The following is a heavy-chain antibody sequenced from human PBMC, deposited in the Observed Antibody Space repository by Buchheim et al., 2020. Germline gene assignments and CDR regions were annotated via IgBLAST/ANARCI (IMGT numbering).Heavy chain of an antibody. V-gene: IGHV2-5*02. J-gene: IGHJ4*02. Sequence: QITLKESGPTLVKPTQTLTLTCTFSGFSLSTSGVGVGWIRQPPGKALEWLALIYWDDDKRYRPSLKSRLTITRDNSKNQVVLTMTNMDPVDTATYYCAHRSGSGWYGGSRWYFDYWGQGTL. CDR1: GFSLSTSGVG. D-gene: IGHD6-19*01. CDR3: AHRSGSGWYGGSRWYFDY. CDR2: IYWDDDK.